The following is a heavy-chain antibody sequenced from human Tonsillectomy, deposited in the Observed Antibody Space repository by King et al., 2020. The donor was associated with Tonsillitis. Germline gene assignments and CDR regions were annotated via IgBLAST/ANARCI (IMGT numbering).Heavy chain of an antibody. D-gene: IGHD2-2*01. V-gene: IGHV3-30*04. CDR2: ISYDGSNQ. CDR1: GFTFSSYA. CDR3: AGNTLQYCSIPTCYGSYGMDV. J-gene: IGHJ6*02. Sequence: VQLVESGGGVVQPGRSLRLSCAASGFTFSSYAMHWVRQAPGKGLEWVAVISYDGSNQYYADSVKGRFTTSRDNSKNTLYLQMNSLRAEDTAVFYCAGNTLQYCSIPTCYGSYGMDVWGQGTTVTVSS.